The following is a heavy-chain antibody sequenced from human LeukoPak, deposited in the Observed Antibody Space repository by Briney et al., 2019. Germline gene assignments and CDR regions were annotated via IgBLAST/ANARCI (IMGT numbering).Heavy chain of an antibody. J-gene: IGHJ6*02. V-gene: IGHV6-1*01. CDR3: ARGGYYGMDV. CDR2: TYYRSTWYN. CDR1: GXSVSSNSSA. Sequence: KGSQTLSLICAISGXSVSSNSSAWNWIRQSPSRGLEWLGRTYYRSTWYNDYAVSVKSRITINPDTSKNQFSLQLNSVTPEDTAVYYCARGGYYGMDVWGQGTTVTVSS.